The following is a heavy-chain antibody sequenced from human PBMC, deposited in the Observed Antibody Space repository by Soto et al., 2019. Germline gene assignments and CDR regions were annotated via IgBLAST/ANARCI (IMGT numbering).Heavy chain of an antibody. Sequence: PSETLSLTCAVYGGSFSGYYWSWIRQPPGKGLEWIGEINHSGSTNYNPSLKSRVTISVDTSKNQFSLKLSSVTAADTAVYYCARRDYYGSGSYSQWFDYWGQGTLVTVSS. CDR2: INHSGST. D-gene: IGHD3-10*01. V-gene: IGHV4-34*01. CDR3: ARRDYYGSGSYSQWFDY. CDR1: GGSFSGYY. J-gene: IGHJ4*02.